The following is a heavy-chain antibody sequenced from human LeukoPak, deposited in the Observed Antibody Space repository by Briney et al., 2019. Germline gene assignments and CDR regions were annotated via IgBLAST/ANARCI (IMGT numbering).Heavy chain of an antibody. CDR2: ISSSSTYI. V-gene: IGHV3-21*01. CDR3: ARDPGYRNYYDSSGYDFDY. Sequence: PSETLSLTCTVSGGSISNNYWSWVRQAPGKGLEWVSSISSSSTYIYYTDSVKGRFTISRDNAKSSLYLQMNSLRAEDTAVYYCARDPGYRNYYDSSGYDFDYWGQGTLVTVSS. CDR1: GGSISNNY. J-gene: IGHJ4*02. D-gene: IGHD3-22*01.